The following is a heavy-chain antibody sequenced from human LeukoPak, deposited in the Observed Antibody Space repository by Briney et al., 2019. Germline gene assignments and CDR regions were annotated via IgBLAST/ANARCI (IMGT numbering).Heavy chain of an antibody. CDR2: ISYDGSNK. Sequence: GGSLRLSCAASGFTFSSYGMHWVRQAPGKGLEWVAVISYDGSNKYYADSVKGRFTISRDNSKNTLYLQMNSLRAEDTAVYYCAKEHPDCSGGSCYSFDYWGQGTLVTVCS. CDR3: AKEHPDCSGGSCYSFDY. D-gene: IGHD2-15*01. V-gene: IGHV3-30*18. CDR1: GFTFSSYG. J-gene: IGHJ4*02.